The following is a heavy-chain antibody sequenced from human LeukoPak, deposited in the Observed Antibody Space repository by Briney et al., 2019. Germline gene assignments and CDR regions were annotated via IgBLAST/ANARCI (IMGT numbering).Heavy chain of an antibody. CDR1: GYTFTGYY. Sequence: SVKVSCKASGYTFTGYYMHWVRQAPGQGLERMGGIIPIFGTANYAQKFQGRVTITTDESTSTAYMELSSLRSEDTAVYYCARDRALDGWQQLARYWGQGNLVTVSS. CDR3: ARDRALDGWQQLARY. CDR2: IIPIFGTA. V-gene: IGHV1-69*05. D-gene: IGHD6-13*01. J-gene: IGHJ4*02.